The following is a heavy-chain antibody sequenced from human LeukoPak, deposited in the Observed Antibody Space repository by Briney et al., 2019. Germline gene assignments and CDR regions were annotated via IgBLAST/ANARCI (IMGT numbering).Heavy chain of an antibody. CDR3: ATDAPPRYSSGGMFDY. Sequence: ASVKVPCKVSGYTLTELSMHWVRQAPGKGLEWMGGFDPEDGETIYAQKFQGRVTMTEDTSTDTAYMELSSLRSEDTAVYYCATDAPPRYSSGGMFDYWGQGTLVTVSS. D-gene: IGHD6-19*01. CDR1: GYTLTELS. J-gene: IGHJ4*02. CDR2: FDPEDGET. V-gene: IGHV1-24*01.